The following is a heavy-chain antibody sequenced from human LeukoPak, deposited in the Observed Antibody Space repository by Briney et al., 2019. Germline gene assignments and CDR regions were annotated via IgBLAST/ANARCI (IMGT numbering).Heavy chain of an antibody. CDR2: ISSSSSTI. J-gene: IGHJ3*02. D-gene: IGHD3-16*01. Sequence: PGGSLRLSXAASGFNFFSYNMNWVRQAPGKGLEWVSYISSSSSTIYYADSVRGRFTMSRDNAKNSLYLQMNSLGAEDTAVYYCARESPFTFGGVLNDAFDIWGQGTMVTVSS. V-gene: IGHV3-48*04. CDR1: GFNFFSYN. CDR3: ARESPFTFGGVLNDAFDI.